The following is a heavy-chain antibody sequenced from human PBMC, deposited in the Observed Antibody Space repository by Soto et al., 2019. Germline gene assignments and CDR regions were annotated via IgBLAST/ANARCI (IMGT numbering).Heavy chain of an antibody. CDR2: FDPEDGET. J-gene: IGHJ4*02. D-gene: IGHD5-12*01. V-gene: IGHV1-24*01. CDR1: GYTLTELS. CDR3: ATDRGGYDLYFDY. Sequence: ASVKVSCKVSGYTLTELSMHWVRQAPGKGLEWMGGFDPEDGETSYAQKFQGRVTMTEDTSTDAAYMELSSLRSEDTAVYYCATDRGGYDLYFDYWGQGTLVTVAS.